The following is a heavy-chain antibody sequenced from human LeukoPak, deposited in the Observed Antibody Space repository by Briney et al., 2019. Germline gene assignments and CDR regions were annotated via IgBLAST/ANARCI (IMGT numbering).Heavy chain of an antibody. V-gene: IGHV1-69*13. CDR3: ARGKEYSSSNY. CDR1: GGTFSSYA. J-gene: IGHJ4*02. CDR2: IIPIFGTA. Sequence: RASVKVSCKASGGTFSSYAISWVRQAPGQGLEWMGGIIPIFGTANYAQKFQGRVTITADESTSTAYMELSSLRSEDTTVYYCARGKEYSSSNYWGQGTLVTVSS. D-gene: IGHD6-13*01.